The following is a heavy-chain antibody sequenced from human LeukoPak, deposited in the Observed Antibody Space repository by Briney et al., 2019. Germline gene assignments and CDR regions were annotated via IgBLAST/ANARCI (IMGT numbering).Heavy chain of an antibody. V-gene: IGHV4-59*01. D-gene: IGHD3-22*01. Sequence: PPETLSLTCTVSGGSISSYYWSWIRQPPGKGLEWIGYIYYSGSTNYNPSLKSRVTISVDTSKNQFSLKLSSVTAADTAVYYCAREGENYYDSSGYSHDAFDIWGQGTMVTVSS. CDR3: AREGENYYDSSGYSHDAFDI. J-gene: IGHJ3*02. CDR2: IYYSGST. CDR1: GGSISSYY.